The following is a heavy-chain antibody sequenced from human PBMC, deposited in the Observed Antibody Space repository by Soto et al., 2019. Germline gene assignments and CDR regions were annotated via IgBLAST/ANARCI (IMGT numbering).Heavy chain of an antibody. CDR2: TYQSGNG. CDR3: VSYTSSFWYFDL. V-gene: IGHV4-4*02. D-gene: IGHD6-6*01. J-gene: IGHJ2*01. CDR1: GDSISSANW. Sequence: QVQLQESGPGLVKPSGTLSLTCAVSGDSISSANWWSWVRQPPGMGLEWIGETYQSGNGNYNPSLKRRVTISLDKSKNQFSLNLSSVTAADTAVYYCVSYTSSFWYFDLWGRGTLVTVSS.